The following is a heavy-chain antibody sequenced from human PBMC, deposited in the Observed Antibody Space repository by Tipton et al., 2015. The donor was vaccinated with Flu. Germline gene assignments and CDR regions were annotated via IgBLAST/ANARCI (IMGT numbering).Heavy chain of an antibody. CDR2: ISYDGSYK. Sequence: AASGFTFSTYGMHWVRQAPGKGLDWVAVISYDGSYKYYADSVKGRFTISRDNSKNTLFLQMNSLRAEDTAVYYCATGYYHDSSGYDYWGQGTLVTVSS. CDR3: ATGYYHDSSGYDY. CDR1: GFTFSTYG. J-gene: IGHJ4*02. V-gene: IGHV3-30*03. D-gene: IGHD3-22*01.